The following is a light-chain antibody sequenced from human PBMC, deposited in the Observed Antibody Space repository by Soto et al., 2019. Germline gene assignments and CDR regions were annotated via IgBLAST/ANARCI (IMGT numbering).Light chain of an antibody. CDR1: QSVSNNY. V-gene: IGKV3-20*01. J-gene: IGKJ5*01. Sequence: EIVLTQSPGTLSLSPGERATLSCRASQSVSNNYLAWYQQKPGQAPRLLIYGASTRATGIPARFNGSGSGTDFTLIITKLEPEDFAVYYCQQYGSSPSITFDQGTRLEI. CDR2: GAS. CDR3: QQYGSSPSIT.